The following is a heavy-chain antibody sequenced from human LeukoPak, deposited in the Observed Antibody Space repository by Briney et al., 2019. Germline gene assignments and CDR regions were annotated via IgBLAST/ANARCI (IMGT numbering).Heavy chain of an antibody. CDR3: ARAGIAAGRRWFDP. CDR2: INHSGST. V-gene: IGHV4-34*01. J-gene: IGHJ5*02. Sequence: SETLSLTCAVYGGAFSGYYWSWIRQPPGKGLEWIGEINHSGSTNYNPSLKSRVTISVDTSKNQFSLKLSSVTAADTAVYYCARAGIAAGRRWFDPWGQGTLVTVSS. D-gene: IGHD6-6*01. CDR1: GGAFSGYY.